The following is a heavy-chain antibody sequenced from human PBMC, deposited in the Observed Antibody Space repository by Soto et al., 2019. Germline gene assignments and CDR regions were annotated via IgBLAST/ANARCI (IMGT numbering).Heavy chain of an antibody. V-gene: IGHV1-18*04. CDR3: ARDGEGCSSTSCYYYYGMDV. D-gene: IGHD2-2*01. CDR1: GYTFTSYG. J-gene: IGHJ6*02. CDR2: ISAYNGNT. Sequence: VQLVQSGAEVKKPGASVKVSCKASGYTFTSYGIIWVRQAPGQGLEWMGWISAYNGNTNYAQKLQGRVTMTTDTSTSTAYMELRSLRSDDTAVYYCARDGEGCSSTSCYYYYGMDVWGQGTTVTVS.